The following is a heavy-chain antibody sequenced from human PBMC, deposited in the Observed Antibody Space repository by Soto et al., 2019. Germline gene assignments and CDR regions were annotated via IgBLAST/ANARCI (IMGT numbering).Heavy chain of an antibody. CDR3: ARERIAVAGTFDY. D-gene: IGHD6-19*01. Sequence: SETLSRTCTVSGGSISSGEYYCSLIRQPPGKGLEWSGYIYYSGSTYYNPSLKSRVTISVDTSKTQFSLKLSSVTAADPAVYYCARERIAVAGTFDYWGQGTLVTVSS. V-gene: IGHV4-30-4*01. CDR2: IYYSGST. CDR1: GGSISSGEYY. J-gene: IGHJ4*02.